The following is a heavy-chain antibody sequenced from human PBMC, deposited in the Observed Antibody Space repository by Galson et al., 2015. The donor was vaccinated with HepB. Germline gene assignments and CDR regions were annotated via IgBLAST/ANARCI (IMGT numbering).Heavy chain of an antibody. CDR1: GDSISSSHW. J-gene: IGHJ3*02. CDR2: MYHSGST. Sequence: ETLSLTCAVSGDSISSSHWWTWVRQAPGKGLEWIGEMYHSGSTKYTPSLKSRVTISVDKSKNQFSLRLTSVTAADTAVYYCARDRFADDALDIWGHGTVVTVSS. V-gene: IGHV4-4*02. CDR3: ARDRFADDALDI.